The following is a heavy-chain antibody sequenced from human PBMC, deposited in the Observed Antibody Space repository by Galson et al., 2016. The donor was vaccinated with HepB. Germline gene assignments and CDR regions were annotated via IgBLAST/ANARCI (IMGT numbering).Heavy chain of an antibody. V-gene: IGHV4-4*02. J-gene: IGHJ4*02. CDR3: TRGTLGSVATMAFDY. Sequence: SGTLSLTCAVSGDSISNNYWWTWVRQFPGQGLEWIGEIYQTGTAHYNPSFTSRATISIDKSKNEISLRLASVTAADTAVYYCTRGTLGSVATMAFDYWDQGTLVTVSS. D-gene: IGHD4/OR15-4a*01. CDR1: GDSISNNYW. CDR2: IYQTGTA.